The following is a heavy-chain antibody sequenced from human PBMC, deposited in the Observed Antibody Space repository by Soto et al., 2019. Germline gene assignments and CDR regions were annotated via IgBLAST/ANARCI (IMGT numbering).Heavy chain of an antibody. Sequence: QLQLQESGPGLVKPSETLSLTCTVSGDSISSRSYYWGWIRQPPGKGLEWIGSIYYSGTIYYNPSLRGRVTISVDTSKNQFSLTLTSVTAADTAVYYCSRLGCSSVSCFQPGGYGVDVWGQGTTVTVSS. D-gene: IGHD2-2*01. J-gene: IGHJ6*02. CDR2: IYYSGTI. CDR1: GDSISSRSYY. V-gene: IGHV4-39*01. CDR3: SRLGCSSVSCFQPGGYGVDV.